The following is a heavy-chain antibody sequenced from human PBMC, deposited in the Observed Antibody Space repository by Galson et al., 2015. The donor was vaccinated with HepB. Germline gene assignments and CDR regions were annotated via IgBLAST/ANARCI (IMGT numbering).Heavy chain of an antibody. CDR3: AKEQGSYYDSSGMDY. V-gene: IGHV3-30*18. CDR2: ISYDGSNK. D-gene: IGHD3-22*01. J-gene: IGHJ4*02. CDR1: GFTFSSYG. Sequence: SLRLSCADSGFTFSSYGMHWVRQAPGKGLEWVAVISYDGSNKYYADSVKGRFTISRDNSKNTLYLQMNSLRAEDTAVYYCAKEQGSYYDSSGMDYWGQGTLVTVSS.